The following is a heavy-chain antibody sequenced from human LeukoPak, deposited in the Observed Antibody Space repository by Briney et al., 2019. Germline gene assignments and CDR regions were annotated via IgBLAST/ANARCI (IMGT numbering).Heavy chain of an antibody. V-gene: IGHV1-18*01. Sequence: GASVKVSCKASGYSFTSYGISWVRQAPGQGLEWMGWISTYNANTNYALKLQGRVTLTTDTSTSTAYMELKSLRSDDTAVYYCAREECSIGVCYPSGYWGRGTLVTVSS. CDR1: GYSFTSYG. CDR2: ISTYNANT. J-gene: IGHJ4*02. CDR3: AREECSIGVCYPSGY. D-gene: IGHD2-8*01.